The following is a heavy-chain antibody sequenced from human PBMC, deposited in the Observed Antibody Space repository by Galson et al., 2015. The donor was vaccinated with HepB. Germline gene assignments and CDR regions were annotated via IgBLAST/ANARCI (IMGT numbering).Heavy chain of an antibody. D-gene: IGHD6-13*01. CDR1: GFTFSNAW. J-gene: IGHJ3*02. CDR2: IKSKTDGGTT. Sequence: SLRLSCAASGFTFSNAWMSWVRQAPGKGLEWVGRIKSKTDGGTTDYAAPVKGRFTISRDDSKNTLYLQMNSLKTEDTAVYYCTTDPDSSSWYIDAFDIWGQGTMVTVSS. CDR3: TTDPDSSSWYIDAFDI. V-gene: IGHV3-15*01.